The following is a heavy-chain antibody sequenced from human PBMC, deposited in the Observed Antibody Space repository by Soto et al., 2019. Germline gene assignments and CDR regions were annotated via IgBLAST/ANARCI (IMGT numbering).Heavy chain of an antibody. Sequence: EEQLLESGGGLVQPGGSLRLSCAASGFTFSTYPMTWVRQAPGKGLEWVSSIHGSGETTYYAESVKGRFIISRDNSKNTLFLQMDSLGVDDTAVYFCARRSSGSYYAAFDVWGQGTMDTVSS. CDR2: IHGSGETT. J-gene: IGHJ3*01. D-gene: IGHD1-26*01. CDR3: ARRSSGSYYAAFDV. V-gene: IGHV3-23*01. CDR1: GFTFSTYP.